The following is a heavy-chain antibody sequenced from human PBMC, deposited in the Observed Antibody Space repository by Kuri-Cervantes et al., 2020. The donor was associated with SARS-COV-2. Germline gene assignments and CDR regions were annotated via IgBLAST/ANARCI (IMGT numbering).Heavy chain of an antibody. CDR1: GFTFSSYA. CDR2: ISGSSGST. Sequence: GGSLRLSCAASGFTFSSYAMSWVRQAPGKELEWVSAISGSSGSTYYADSVKGRFTISRDNSKNTLYLQMNCLRAEDTAVYYCAKLGGGILAPDIWDQGTMVTVSS. J-gene: IGHJ3*02. CDR3: AKLGGGILAPDI. D-gene: IGHD2-15*01. V-gene: IGHV3-23*01.